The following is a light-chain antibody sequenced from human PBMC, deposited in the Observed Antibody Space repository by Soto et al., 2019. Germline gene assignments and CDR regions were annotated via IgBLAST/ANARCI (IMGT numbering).Light chain of an antibody. V-gene: IGLV2-8*01. CDR3: CSLTTSHTYV. CDR1: SSDVGTYDF. J-gene: IGLJ1*01. CDR2: EVT. Sequence: QSVLTQPPSASGSPGQSVTISCTGTSSDVGTYDFVSWYQQHPDKAPKLMIYEVTKRPSGVPDRFSGSKSGNTASLTVSGLQSEDEADYYCCSLTTSHTYVFGSGTKLTVL.